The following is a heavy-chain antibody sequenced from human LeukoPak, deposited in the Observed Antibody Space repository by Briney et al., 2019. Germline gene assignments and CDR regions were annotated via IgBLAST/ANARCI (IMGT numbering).Heavy chain of an antibody. J-gene: IGHJ6*03. D-gene: IGHD4/OR15-4a*01. Sequence: SETLSLTCTVSGGSISSSSYYWGWIRQPPGTGLEWIGSIYYSGSTYYNPSLKRRVTISVDTSKKQFSLKLSSVTAADTAVYYCARGTMVQYYYYYYMDVWGKGTTATISS. CDR2: IYYSGST. CDR3: ARGTMVQYYYYYYMDV. CDR1: GGSISSSSYY. V-gene: IGHV4-39*07.